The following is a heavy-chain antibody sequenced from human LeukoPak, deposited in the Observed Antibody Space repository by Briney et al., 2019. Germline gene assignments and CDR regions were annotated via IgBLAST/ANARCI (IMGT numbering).Heavy chain of an antibody. V-gene: IGHV4-34*01. CDR1: GGSFSGYY. Sequence: SETLSLTCAVYGGSFSGYYWSWIRQPPGKGLEWIGEINHSGSTNYNPSLKSRVTISVDTSKNQFSLKLSSVTAADTAVYYCARGWYITMVRGVTLNWFDPWGQGTLVTVSS. CDR3: ARGWYITMVRGVTLNWFDP. J-gene: IGHJ5*02. D-gene: IGHD3-10*01. CDR2: INHSGST.